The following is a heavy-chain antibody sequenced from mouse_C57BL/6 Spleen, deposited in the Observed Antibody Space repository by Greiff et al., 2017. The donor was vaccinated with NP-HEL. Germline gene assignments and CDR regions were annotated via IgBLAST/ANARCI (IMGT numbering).Heavy chain of an antibody. V-gene: IGHV2-6*03. CDR1: GFSLTSYG. Sequence: VMLVESGPGLVAPSQSLSITCTVSGFSLTSYGVHWVRQPPGKGLEWLVVIWSDGSTTYNSALKSRLSISKDNSKSQVFLKMNSLQTDDTAMYYCAREDYGSSHEGFAYWGQGTLVTVSA. CDR3: AREDYGSSHEGFAY. CDR2: IWSDGST. J-gene: IGHJ3*01. D-gene: IGHD1-1*01.